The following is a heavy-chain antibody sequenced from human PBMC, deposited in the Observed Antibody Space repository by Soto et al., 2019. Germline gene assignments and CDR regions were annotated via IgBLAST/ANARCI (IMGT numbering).Heavy chain of an antibody. D-gene: IGHD3-10*01. V-gene: IGHV1-69*13. CDR2: IIPIFGTA. CDR3: ARDIPRITMVRGVTGHLNWFDP. CDR1: GGTFSSYA. Sequence: SVKVSCKASGGTFSSYAISWVRQAPGQGLEWMGGIIPIFGTANYAQKFQGRVTITADESTSTAYMELSSLRSEDTAVYYCARDIPRITMVRGVTGHLNWFDPWGQGTRVTVSS. J-gene: IGHJ5*02.